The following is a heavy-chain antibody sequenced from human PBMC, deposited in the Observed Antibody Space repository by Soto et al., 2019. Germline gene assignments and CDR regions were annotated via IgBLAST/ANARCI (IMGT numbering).Heavy chain of an antibody. D-gene: IGHD5-12*01. V-gene: IGHV4-59*08. Sequence: SETLSLTCTVSGGSISRHYRSWLRQPPGQGLEWIGYIYYSGSTDYNPSLKSRVTISVDTSKSQFSLRLSSVTAADTAVYFCGRLDGYDHYVYYWGQGALVTVSS. CDR2: IYYSGST. CDR3: GRLDGYDHYVYY. J-gene: IGHJ4*02. CDR1: GGSISRHY.